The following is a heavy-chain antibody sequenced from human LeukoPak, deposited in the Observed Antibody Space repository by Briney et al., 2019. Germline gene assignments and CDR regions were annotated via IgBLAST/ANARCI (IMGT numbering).Heavy chain of an antibody. Sequence: PSETLSLTCTVSGYPISGGYFWGWIRQPPGKGLEWIASIYHSGSTYYNPSLKSRLTISVDTSKNQFSLKLSSVTAADTAVYYCARDTGSGEFDQWGQGTLVTVSP. CDR1: GYPISGGYF. CDR2: IYHSGST. D-gene: IGHD3-10*01. CDR3: ARDTGSGEFDQ. V-gene: IGHV4-38-2*02. J-gene: IGHJ4*02.